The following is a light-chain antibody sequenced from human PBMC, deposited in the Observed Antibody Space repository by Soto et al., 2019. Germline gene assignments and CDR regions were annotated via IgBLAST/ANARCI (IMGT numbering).Light chain of an antibody. V-gene: IGLV2-14*01. CDR1: SSDVGGYNY. CDR2: EVS. Sequence: QSALTQPASVSGSPGQSITISCTGTSSDVGGYNYVSWYQHHPGKAPKLMIYEVSNRPSGVSNRFSGSKSANTASLTISGLQAEDEADYYCSSYTSSSTLIFCGGTKLTVL. J-gene: IGLJ2*01. CDR3: SSYTSSSTLI.